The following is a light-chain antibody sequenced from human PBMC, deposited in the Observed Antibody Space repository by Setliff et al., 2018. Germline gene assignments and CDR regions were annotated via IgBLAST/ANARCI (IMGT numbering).Light chain of an antibody. Sequence: QSALTQPASVSGSPGQPITISCTGTSSDVGAYNYVSWYQQHPGKAPKLMIYEVSNRPSGVSNRFSGSKSGNTASLTISGLQAEDEADYYCTSYTSTARVFGTGTKGTVL. CDR2: EVS. V-gene: IGLV2-14*01. CDR3: TSYTSTARV. CDR1: SSDVGAYNY. J-gene: IGLJ1*01.